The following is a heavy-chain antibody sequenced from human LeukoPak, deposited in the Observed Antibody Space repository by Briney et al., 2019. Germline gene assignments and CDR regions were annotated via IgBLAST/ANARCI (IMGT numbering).Heavy chain of an antibody. J-gene: IGHJ5*02. V-gene: IGHV3-48*04. Sequence: PGGSLRLSCAASGFTFSSYSMNWVRQAPGKGLEWVSYISSSSSTIYYADSVKGRFTISRDNAKNSLYLQMNSLRAEDTAVYYCARDWRRWYGGWFDPWGQGTLVTVSS. CDR3: ARDWRRWYGGWFDP. CDR1: GFTFSSYS. CDR2: ISSSSSTI. D-gene: IGHD3-10*01.